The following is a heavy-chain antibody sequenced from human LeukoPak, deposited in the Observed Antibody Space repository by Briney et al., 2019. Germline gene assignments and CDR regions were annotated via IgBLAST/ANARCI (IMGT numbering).Heavy chain of an antibody. V-gene: IGHV4-34*01. CDR3: ARANTYYDFWSGYYRRDYYYYYMDV. D-gene: IGHD3-3*01. J-gene: IGHJ6*03. CDR2: INHSGST. CDR1: GGSFSGHY. Sequence: SETLSLTCAVYGGSFSGHYWSWIRQPPGKGLEWIGEINHSGSTNYNPSLKSRVTISVDTSKNQFSLKLSSVTAADTAVYYCARANTYYDFWSGYYRRDYYYYYMDVWGKGTTVTVSS.